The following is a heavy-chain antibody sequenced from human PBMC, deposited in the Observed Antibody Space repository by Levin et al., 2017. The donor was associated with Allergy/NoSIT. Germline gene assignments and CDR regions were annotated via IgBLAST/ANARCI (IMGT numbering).Heavy chain of an antibody. CDR3: ARAPLDILTGYLFDY. CDR1: GFTFSSYW. D-gene: IGHD3-9*01. J-gene: IGHJ4*02. CDR2: IKQDGSEK. V-gene: IGHV3-7*01. Sequence: GESLKISCAASGFTFSSYWMSWVRQAPGKGLEWVANIKQDGSEKYYVDSVKGRFTISRDNAKNSLYLQMNSLRAEDTAVYYCARAPLDILTGYLFDYWGQGTLVTVSS.